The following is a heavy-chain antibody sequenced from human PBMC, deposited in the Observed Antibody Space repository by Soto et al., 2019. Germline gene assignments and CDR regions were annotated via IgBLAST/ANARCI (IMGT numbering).Heavy chain of an antibody. V-gene: IGHV3-23*01. CDR1: GFTFSSYA. D-gene: IGHD3-22*01. J-gene: IGHJ3*02. CDR3: AKALRITKIVVVINDAFDI. Sequence: GGSLRLSCAASGFTFSSYAMSWVRQAPGKGLEWVSAISGSGGSTYYADSVKGRFTISRDNSKNTLYLQMNSLRAEDTAVYYCAKALRITKIVVVINDAFDIWGQGTMVTVSS. CDR2: ISGSGGST.